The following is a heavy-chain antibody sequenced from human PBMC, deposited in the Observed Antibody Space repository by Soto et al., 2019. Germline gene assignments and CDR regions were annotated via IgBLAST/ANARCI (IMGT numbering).Heavy chain of an antibody. V-gene: IGHV1-3*01. CDR1: GYTFTSYA. Sequence: VASVKVSCKASGYTFTSYAMHWVRQAPGQRLEWMGWINAGNGNTKYSQKFQGRVTITRDTSASTAYMELSSLRSEDTAVYYCAREARNYDFWSGYRSFDYWGQGTLVTVSS. CDR3: AREARNYDFWSGYRSFDY. D-gene: IGHD3-3*01. CDR2: INAGNGNT. J-gene: IGHJ4*02.